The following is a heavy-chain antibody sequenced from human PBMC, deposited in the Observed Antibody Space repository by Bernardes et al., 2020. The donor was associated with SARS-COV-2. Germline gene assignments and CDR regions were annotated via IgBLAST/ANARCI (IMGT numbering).Heavy chain of an antibody. CDR2: ISPYNGNT. D-gene: IGHD5-12*01. CDR3: ARDWSQVASFHYYGMDV. CDR1: GYTFTSYG. J-gene: IGHJ6*02. Sequence: ASVKVSCKASGYTFTSYGISWVRQAPGQGLEWMGWISPYNGNTNYAQKLQGRVTMTTDTSTSTAYMELRSLRSDDTAVYYCARDWSQVASFHYYGMDVWGQGTTVTVSS. V-gene: IGHV1-18*01.